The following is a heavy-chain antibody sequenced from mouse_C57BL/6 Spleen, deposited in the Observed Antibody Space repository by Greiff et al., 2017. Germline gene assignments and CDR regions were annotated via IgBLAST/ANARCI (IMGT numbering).Heavy chain of an antibody. V-gene: IGHV1-26*01. CDR2: INPNNGGT. CDR1: GYTFTDYY. Sequence: VQLQQSGPELVKPGASVKISCKASGYTFTDYYMNWVKQSPGQSLEWIGDINPNNGGTSYNQKFKGKATLTVDKSSSTAYMELRSLTSEGSAVYYCARFGYSYKYYAMGYWGQGTSVTVSS. J-gene: IGHJ4*01. D-gene: IGHD1-3*01. CDR3: ARFGYSYKYYAMGY.